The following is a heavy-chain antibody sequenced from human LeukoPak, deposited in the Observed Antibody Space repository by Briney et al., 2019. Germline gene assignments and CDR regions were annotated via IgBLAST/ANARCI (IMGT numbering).Heavy chain of an antibody. J-gene: IGHJ4*02. CDR3: ARDSVEWLLYFDY. D-gene: IGHD3-3*01. Sequence: SVKVSCKASGGTFSSYAISWVRQAPGQGLEWMGGVIPIFSTANYAQKFQGRVTITADESTSTAYMELSSLRSEDTAVYYCARDSVEWLLYFDYWGQGTLVTVSS. CDR1: GGTFSSYA. CDR2: VIPIFSTA. V-gene: IGHV1-69*13.